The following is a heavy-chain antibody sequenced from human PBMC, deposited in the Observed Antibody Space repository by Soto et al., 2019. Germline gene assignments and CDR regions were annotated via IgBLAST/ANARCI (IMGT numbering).Heavy chain of an antibody. CDR2: TYYRSKWYN. Sequence: KQSQTLSLTCAISGDSVSSNSAAWNWIRQSPSRGLEWLGRTYYRSKWYNDYAVSVKSRITINPDTSKNQFSLQLNSVTPEDTAVYYCARDELFTYYYGSGSSHAFDYWGQGTLVTVSS. CDR1: GDSVSSNSAA. V-gene: IGHV6-1*01. CDR3: ARDELFTYYYGSGSSHAFDY. D-gene: IGHD3-10*01. J-gene: IGHJ4*02.